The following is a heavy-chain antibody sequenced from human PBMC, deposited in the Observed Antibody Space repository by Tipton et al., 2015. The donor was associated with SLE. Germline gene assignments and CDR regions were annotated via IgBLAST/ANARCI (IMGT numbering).Heavy chain of an antibody. CDR3: VRGPWAYYYYMDV. V-gene: IGHV4-39*07. Sequence: TLSLTCIVSGGSITTRSYYWGWIRQPPGKGLEWIASISYSGATYYNPSLKSRVTISLDTSRNHFSLKLTSVTAADTAVYYCVRGPWAYYYYMDVWGKGTKVTVSS. J-gene: IGHJ6*03. CDR2: ISYSGAT. CDR1: GGSITTRSYY. D-gene: IGHD7-27*01.